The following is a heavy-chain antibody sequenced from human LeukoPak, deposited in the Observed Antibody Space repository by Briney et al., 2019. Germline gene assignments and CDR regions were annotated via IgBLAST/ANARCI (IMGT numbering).Heavy chain of an antibody. CDR3: ARGDYYGSGSYFSHAFDM. V-gene: IGHV3-48*01. J-gene: IGHJ3*02. Sequence: PGGSVRLSCAASGFTFSSYSMNWVRQAPGKGLEWVSYISSSCSTIYYADSVKGRFTISRDKAMNSLYLQMNSLRAEDTAVYYCARGDYYGSGSYFSHAFDMWGEGTMVTVSS. CDR2: ISSSCSTI. D-gene: IGHD3-10*01. CDR1: GFTFSSYS.